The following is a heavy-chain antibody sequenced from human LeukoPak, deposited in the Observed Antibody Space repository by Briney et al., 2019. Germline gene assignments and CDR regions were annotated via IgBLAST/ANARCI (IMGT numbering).Heavy chain of an antibody. CDR2: IGGSGDKT. CDR1: GFTFNRYA. Sequence: GWSLRLSCAASGFTFNRYAISWVRQAPGKGLEWVSTIGGSGDKTFYADSVKGRFTISRDNSKNMLHLQMSSLTGEDTALYYCVRRGDASSGWGDHDYWGQGALVTVSS. CDR3: VRRGDASSGWGDHDY. J-gene: IGHJ4*02. D-gene: IGHD6-19*01. V-gene: IGHV3-23*01.